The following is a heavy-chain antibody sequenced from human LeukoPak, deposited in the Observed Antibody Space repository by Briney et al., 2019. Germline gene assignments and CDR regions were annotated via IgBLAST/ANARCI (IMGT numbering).Heavy chain of an antibody. V-gene: IGHV3-74*01. CDR1: GFTFSSYW. D-gene: IGHD6-13*01. CDR3: ARVGGSSWPYYYGMDV. J-gene: IGHJ6*02. CDR2: INSDGSST. Sequence: GGSPRLSCAASGFTFSSYWMHWVRQAPGKGLVWVSRINSDGSSTSYADSVKGRFTISRDNAKNTLYLQMNSLRAEDTAVYYCARVGGSSWPYYYGMDVWGQGTTVTVSS.